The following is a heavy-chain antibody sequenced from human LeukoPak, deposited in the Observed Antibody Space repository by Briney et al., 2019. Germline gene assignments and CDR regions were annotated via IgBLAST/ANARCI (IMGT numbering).Heavy chain of an antibody. V-gene: IGHV3-30*18. Sequence: PGRSLRLSCAASGFTFSSYGMHWVRQAPGKGLEWVAVISYDGSNKYYADSVKGRFTISRDNSKNTLYLQMNSLRAEDTAVYYCAKDGGSFQYYFDYWGQGTLVTVSS. CDR3: AKDGGSFQYYFDY. D-gene: IGHD3-16*01. J-gene: IGHJ4*02. CDR2: ISYDGSNK. CDR1: GFTFSSYG.